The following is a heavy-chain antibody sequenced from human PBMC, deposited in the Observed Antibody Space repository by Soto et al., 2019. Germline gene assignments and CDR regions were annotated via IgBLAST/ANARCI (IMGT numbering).Heavy chain of an antibody. J-gene: IGHJ5*02. CDR2: IYHSGNT. CDR3: ARDSRTGCSSTDCYMS. Sequence: QVQLQESGPGLVKASETLSLTCAVSGDSISSGAWWSWVRQSPGKGLQWIGEIYHSGNTRNNPSLKSRVTMSVDKSNNQFSLNLMSVTAADTATYYCARDSRTGCSSTDCYMSWGRGNLVTVSS. D-gene: IGHD2-2*01. V-gene: IGHV4-4*02. CDR1: GDSISSGAW.